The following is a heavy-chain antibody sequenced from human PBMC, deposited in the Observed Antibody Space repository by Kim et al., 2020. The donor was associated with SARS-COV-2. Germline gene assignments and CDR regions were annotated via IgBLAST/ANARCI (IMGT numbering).Heavy chain of an antibody. D-gene: IGHD3-10*01. CDR2: IKEDGTEK. CDR3: ARGGGFLIDY. J-gene: IGHJ4*02. CDR1: GFSFSNCW. V-gene: IGHV3-7*01. Sequence: GGSLRLSCVASGFSFSNCWMNWVRQAPGKGLEWVAIIKEDGTEKYYVDSVKGRFTVSRDNAKGTLYLQMNSLRVEDTAVYYCARGGGFLIDYWGQGTLVTGSS.